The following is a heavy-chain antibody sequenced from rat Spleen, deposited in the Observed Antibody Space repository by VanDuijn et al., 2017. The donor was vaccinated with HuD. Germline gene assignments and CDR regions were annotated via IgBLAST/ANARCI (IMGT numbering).Heavy chain of an antibody. J-gene: IGHJ2*01. Sequence: EVQLVESGGGLVQPGRSLKLSCAASGFTFSDYYMAWVRQAPAKGLEWVATISSDGRRNYYRDSVKGRFTISRDNAKSTLYLQMNSLRSEDTATYYCARHPYYFDYWGQGVMVTVSS. V-gene: IGHV5S10*01. CDR1: GFTFSDYY. CDR2: ISSDGRRN. CDR3: ARHPYYFDY.